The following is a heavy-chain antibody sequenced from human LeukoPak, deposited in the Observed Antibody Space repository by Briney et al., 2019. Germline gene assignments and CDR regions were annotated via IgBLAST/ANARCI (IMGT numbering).Heavy chain of an antibody. D-gene: IGHD4-11*01. CDR3: ARRGYSNFIFDF. Sequence: KTSETLSLTCTVSGGSISSGGYYWGWIRQPPGKGLEWIGSIYYSGSTYYNSSLKSRVTISVDTSKNQFSLKLSSVTAADTAVYYCARRGYSNFIFDFWGQGTLVTVSS. V-gene: IGHV4-39*01. CDR1: GGSISSGGYY. J-gene: IGHJ4*02. CDR2: IYYSGST.